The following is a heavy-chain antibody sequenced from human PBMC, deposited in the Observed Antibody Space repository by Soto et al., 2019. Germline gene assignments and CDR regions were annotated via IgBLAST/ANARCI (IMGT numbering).Heavy chain of an antibody. J-gene: IGHJ2*01. CDR3: AREDDFWSGYPYHWYFDL. Sequence: HPGGSLRLSCAAAGFTFSSYSMNWVRQAQGKGLEWVSYISSSSSTIYYADSVKGRFTISRDNAKNSLYLQMNSLRDEDTAVYYCAREDDFWSGYPYHWYFDLWGRGTLVTVSS. V-gene: IGHV3-48*02. CDR1: GFTFSSYS. D-gene: IGHD3-3*01. CDR2: ISSSSSTI.